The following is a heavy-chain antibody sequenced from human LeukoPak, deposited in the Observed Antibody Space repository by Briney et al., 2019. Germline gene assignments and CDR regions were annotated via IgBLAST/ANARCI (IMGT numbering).Heavy chain of an antibody. CDR3: ARETMIVRAFDI. CDR1: GGSISSYY. CDR2: IYYTGST. J-gene: IGHJ3*02. Sequence: SEILSLTCNVSGGSISSYYWSWIRQSPGKGLEWIGYIYYTGSTNSNPSLKSRVTISVDTSKNQFSLKLSSVTAADTAVYYCARETMIVRAFDIWGQGTMVTVSS. D-gene: IGHD3-22*01. V-gene: IGHV4-59*01.